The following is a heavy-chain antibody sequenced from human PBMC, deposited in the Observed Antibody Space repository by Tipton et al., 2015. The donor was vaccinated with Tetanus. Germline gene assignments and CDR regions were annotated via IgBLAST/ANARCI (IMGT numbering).Heavy chain of an antibody. CDR3: ARDELFFSGGEDHAAFDI. CDR1: GDSVSGYY. Sequence: LRLSCTVSGDSVSGYYWSWIRQPPGKGLEWIGYVYYTGSTNHNPSLKSRVTISMDRSKNQFSLKLTSVTTAGTAVYFCARDELFFSGGEDHAAFDIWGQGTLVTVSS. CDR2: VYYTGST. V-gene: IGHV4-59*02. D-gene: IGHD3-10*01. J-gene: IGHJ3*02.